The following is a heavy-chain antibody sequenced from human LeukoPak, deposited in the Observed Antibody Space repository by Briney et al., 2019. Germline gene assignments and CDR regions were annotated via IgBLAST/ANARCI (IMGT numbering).Heavy chain of an antibody. J-gene: IGHJ4*02. Sequence: SETLSLTCTVSGGSISSYYWSWIRQPPGKGLEWIGYIYYSGSTNYNPSLKSRVTISVDTSKNQFSLKLSSVTAADTAMYYCASNVAYCSGGSCYGYFDYWGQGTLVTVSS. CDR2: IYYSGST. CDR3: ASNVAYCSGGSCYGYFDY. CDR1: GGSISSYY. V-gene: IGHV4-59*08. D-gene: IGHD2-15*01.